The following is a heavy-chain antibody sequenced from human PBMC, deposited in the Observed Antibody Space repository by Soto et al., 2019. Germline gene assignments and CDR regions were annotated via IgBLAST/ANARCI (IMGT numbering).Heavy chain of an antibody. D-gene: IGHD3-22*01. CDR3: ARPYYYDSSGYYPLYYFDY. Sequence: PGGSLRLSCAASGFTFSSYAMHWVRQAPGKGLEWVAVISYDGSNKYYADSVKGRFTISRDNSKNTLYLQMNSLRAEDTAVYYCARPYYYDSSGYYPLYYFDYWGQGALVTVPQ. CDR2: ISYDGSNK. J-gene: IGHJ4*02. V-gene: IGHV3-30-3*01. CDR1: GFTFSSYA.